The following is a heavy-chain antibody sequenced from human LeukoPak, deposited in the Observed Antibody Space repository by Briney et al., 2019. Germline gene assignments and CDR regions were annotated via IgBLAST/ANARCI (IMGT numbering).Heavy chain of an antibody. Sequence: ASVKVSCKASGYTFTSYGISWVRQAPGQGLEWMGCISAYNGNTNYAQKLQGRVTMTTDTSTSTAYMELRSLRSDATAVYYCARVPAEWFGELEHVVDNWFDPWGQGTLVTVSS. V-gene: IGHV1-18*04. CDR3: ARVPAEWFGELEHVVDNWFDP. D-gene: IGHD3-10*01. J-gene: IGHJ5*02. CDR2: ISAYNGNT. CDR1: GYTFTSYG.